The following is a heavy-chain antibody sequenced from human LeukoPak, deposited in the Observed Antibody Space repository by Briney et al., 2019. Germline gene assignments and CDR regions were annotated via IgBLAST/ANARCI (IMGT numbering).Heavy chain of an antibody. CDR2: ISSSGSTI. V-gene: IGHV3-11*01. J-gene: IGHJ6*02. D-gene: IGHD2-2*02. CDR3: ARTLSDEYPLYYYYYGMDV. Sequence: GGSLRLSCAASGFTFSDYYMSWIRQAPGKGLEWVSYISSSGSTIYYAGSVKGRFTISRDNAKNSLYLQMNSLRAEDTAVYYCARTLSDEYPLYYYYYGMDVWGQGTTVTVSS. CDR1: GFTFSDYY.